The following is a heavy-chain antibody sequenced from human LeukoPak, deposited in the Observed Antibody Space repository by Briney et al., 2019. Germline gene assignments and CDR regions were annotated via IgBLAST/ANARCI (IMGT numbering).Heavy chain of an antibody. J-gene: IGHJ5*02. D-gene: IGHD1-7*01. CDR1: GGSFSGYY. V-gene: IGHV4-34*01. CDR3: ARVSSGMNELRT. CDR2: INHSGST. Sequence: PSETLSLTCAVYGGSFSGYYWSWIRQPPGKGLEWIGEINHSGSTNYNPSLKSRVTISVDTSKNQFSLKLSSVTAADTAVYYCARVSSGMNELRTWGQGTLVTVSS.